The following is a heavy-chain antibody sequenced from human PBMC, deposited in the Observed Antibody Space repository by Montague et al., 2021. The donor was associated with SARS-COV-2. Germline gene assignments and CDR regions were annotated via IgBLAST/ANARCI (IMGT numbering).Heavy chain of an antibody. J-gene: IGHJ4*02. D-gene: IGHD3-3*01. CDR3: ARGVPLGYDFWSGYPEIGDFDY. Sequence: SETLSLTCTVSGDSTSSSSYYWGWIRQPPGKGLEWIGSIYYSGSTYYNPSLKSRVTISVDTSKNQFSLKLSSVTAADTAVYYCARGVPLGYDFWSGYPEIGDFDYWGQGTLVTVSS. CDR2: IYYSGST. CDR1: GDSTSSSSYY. V-gene: IGHV4-39*01.